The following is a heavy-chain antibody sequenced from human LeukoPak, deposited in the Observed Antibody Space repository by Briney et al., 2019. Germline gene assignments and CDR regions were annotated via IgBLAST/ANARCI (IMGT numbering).Heavy chain of an antibody. Sequence: GGSLRLSCAASGFTVSSNYMTWVRQAPEKGLEWVSLIYSSGSTYYADSVKGRFTISRDNSKNTLYLQMNSLRGDDKAVYYCARSDCSGRSCFTFDYWGQGTLVTVSS. CDR3: ARSDCSGRSCFTFDY. J-gene: IGHJ4*02. CDR2: IYSSGST. D-gene: IGHD2-15*01. CDR1: GFTVSSNY. V-gene: IGHV3-66*02.